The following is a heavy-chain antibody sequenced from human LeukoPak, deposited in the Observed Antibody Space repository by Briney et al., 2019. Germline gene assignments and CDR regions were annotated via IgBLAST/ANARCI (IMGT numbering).Heavy chain of an antibody. D-gene: IGHD3-22*01. CDR1: GGTFSSYA. Sequence: SVKVSCKASGGTFSSYAISWVRQAPGQGLEWMGGIIPIFGTANYAQKFQGRVTITANKSTSTAYMELSSLRSEDTAVYYCARDRFYYYDSSGYYYYYYYYMDVWGKGTTVTVSS. J-gene: IGHJ6*03. CDR3: ARDRFYYYDSSGYYYYYYYYMDV. CDR2: IIPIFGTA. V-gene: IGHV1-69*06.